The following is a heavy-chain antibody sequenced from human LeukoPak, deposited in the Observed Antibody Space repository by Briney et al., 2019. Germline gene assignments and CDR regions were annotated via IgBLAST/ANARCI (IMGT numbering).Heavy chain of an antibody. CDR2: IYYSGST. CDR3: AREAGGYFDY. D-gene: IGHD1-26*01. CDR1: GGSISSYY. Sequence: PSETLSLTCAVSGGSISSYYRSWIRQPPGKGLEWIGYIYYSGSTNYNPSLKSRVTISVDTSKNQFSLKLSSVTAADTAVYYCAREAGGYFDYSAQGTLVTVSS. V-gene: IGHV4-59*01. J-gene: IGHJ4*02.